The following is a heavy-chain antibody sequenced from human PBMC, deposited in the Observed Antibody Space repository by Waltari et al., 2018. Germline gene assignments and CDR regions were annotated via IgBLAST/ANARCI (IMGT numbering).Heavy chain of an antibody. CDR3: ARHLTTVTTPLDY. CDR2: IYHSGST. V-gene: IGHV4-38-2*01. J-gene: IGHJ4*02. D-gene: IGHD4-17*01. Sequence: QVQLQESGPGLVKPSETLSLTCAVSGYSISSGYYWGWIRQPPGKGLEWIGSIYHSGSTYYNPSLKSGVTIPVDTSKNQFSRKLSSVTAADTAVYYCARHLTTVTTPLDYWGQGTLVTVSS. CDR1: GYSISSGYY.